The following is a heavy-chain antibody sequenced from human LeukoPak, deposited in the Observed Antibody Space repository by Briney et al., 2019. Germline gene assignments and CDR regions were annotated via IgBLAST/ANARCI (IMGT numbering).Heavy chain of an antibody. CDR3: ARRLIYYDSSGPGDAFDI. J-gene: IGHJ3*02. CDR1: GYTFTSYG. CDR2: ISAYNGNT. Sequence: GASVKVSCKASGYTFTSYGISWVRQAPGQGLEWMGWISAYNGNTNYAQKLQGRVTMTTDTSTSTAYMELRSLRSDDTAVYYCARRLIYYDSSGPGDAFDIWGQGTMVTVSS. V-gene: IGHV1-18*01. D-gene: IGHD3-22*01.